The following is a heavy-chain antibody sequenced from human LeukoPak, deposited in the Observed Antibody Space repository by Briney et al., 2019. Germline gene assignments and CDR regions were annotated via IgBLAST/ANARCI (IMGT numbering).Heavy chain of an antibody. Sequence: PGGSLRLSCAASGFTFSSYAMSWARQAPGKGLEWVSAISGSGGSTYYADSVKGRFTISRDNSKNTLYLQMNSLRAEDTAVYYCAKQEEQWLVRGAFDYWGQGTLVTVSS. CDR3: AKQEEQWLVRGAFDY. J-gene: IGHJ4*02. CDR1: GFTFSSYA. CDR2: ISGSGGST. V-gene: IGHV3-23*01. D-gene: IGHD6-19*01.